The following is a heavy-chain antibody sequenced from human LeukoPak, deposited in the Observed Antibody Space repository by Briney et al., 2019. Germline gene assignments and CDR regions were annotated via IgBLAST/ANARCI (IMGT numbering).Heavy chain of an antibody. V-gene: IGHV3-33*01. CDR1: GFIFNNYG. CDR3: ARRLGLSYFDY. J-gene: IGHJ4*02. CDR2: IWYDGNYK. Sequence: GGSLRLSCAASGFIFNNYGMHWVRQAPGKGLEWVAVIWYDGNYKYYGDSVKGRFTISRDNSKNTLYLQMNSLRAEDTAIYYCARRLGLSYFDYWGQGTLVTVSS. D-gene: IGHD3-16*02.